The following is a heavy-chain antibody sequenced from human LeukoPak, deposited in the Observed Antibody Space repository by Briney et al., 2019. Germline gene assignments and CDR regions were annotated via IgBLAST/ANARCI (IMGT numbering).Heavy chain of an antibody. CDR3: ARDKYSYGYGDWFDP. Sequence: GGSLRLSCAASGFTFSSYAMHWVRQAPGKGLEWVAVISYDGSNKYYADSVKGRFTISRDNSKNTLYLQMNSLRAEDTAVYYCARDKYSYGYGDWFDPWGQGTLVTVSS. CDR1: GFTFSSYA. D-gene: IGHD5-18*01. V-gene: IGHV3-30*14. J-gene: IGHJ5*02. CDR2: ISYDGSNK.